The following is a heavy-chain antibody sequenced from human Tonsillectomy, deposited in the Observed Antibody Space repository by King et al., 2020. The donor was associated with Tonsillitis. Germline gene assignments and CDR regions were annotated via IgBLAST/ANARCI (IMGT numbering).Heavy chain of an antibody. CDR3: ARDGPNSYYMAV. V-gene: IGHV3-33*08. Sequence: VQLVESGGGLVQPGRSLRLSCAASGFTFSSYGMHWVRQAPGKGLEWVAVIWYNGSYKYYADSVKGRFTISRDNSKNTLYLQMNSLRAEDTAVYYCARDGPNSYYMAVWGIGTTVTVSS. CDR1: GFTFSSYG. J-gene: IGHJ6*03. CDR2: IWYNGSYK.